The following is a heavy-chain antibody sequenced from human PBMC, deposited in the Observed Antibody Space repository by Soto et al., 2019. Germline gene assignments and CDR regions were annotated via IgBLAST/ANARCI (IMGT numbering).Heavy chain of an antibody. D-gene: IGHD6-13*01. Sequence: QVQLVQSGAEEKKPGASVKVSCKASGYTFTSYAMHWVRQAPGQRLEWMGWINAGNGNTKYSQKFQGRVTITRVTSAITAYLELSCLRSEYTAVYCCARETGLAPAGPSAYYCLDVSGQGTAVTVSS. V-gene: IGHV1-3*05. CDR1: GYTFTSYA. CDR3: ARETGLAPAGPSAYYCLDV. CDR2: INAGNGNT. J-gene: IGHJ6*02.